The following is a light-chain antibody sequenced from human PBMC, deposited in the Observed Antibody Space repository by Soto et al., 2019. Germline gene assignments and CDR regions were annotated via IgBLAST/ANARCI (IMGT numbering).Light chain of an antibody. Sequence: EIVMTQSPATLSVSPGERATLSCRASQSVSSNLAWYQQKPGQAPRLLIYGASTRATGIPTTFSGSGSGTEFTLTITSRQSEDFAVYYCQQYTNWLPYTFGQGTKLEIK. CDR1: QSVSSN. CDR3: QQYTNWLPYT. J-gene: IGKJ2*01. CDR2: GAS. V-gene: IGKV3-15*01.